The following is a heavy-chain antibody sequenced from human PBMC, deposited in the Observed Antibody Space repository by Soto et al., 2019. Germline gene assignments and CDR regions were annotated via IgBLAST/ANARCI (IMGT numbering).Heavy chain of an antibody. Sequence: QVQLVQSGAEVKKPGASVKVSCKASGYTFTGYYMHWVRQAPGQGLEWMGWINPNSGGTNYAQKFQVRVTMTRDTSISTAYMELSRLRSDDTAVYYCARDRASDYVWGSYDDWGQRTLVTVSS. J-gene: IGHJ4*02. D-gene: IGHD3-16*01. CDR2: INPNSGGT. CDR1: GYTFTGYY. V-gene: IGHV1-2*02. CDR3: ARDRASDYVWGSYDD.